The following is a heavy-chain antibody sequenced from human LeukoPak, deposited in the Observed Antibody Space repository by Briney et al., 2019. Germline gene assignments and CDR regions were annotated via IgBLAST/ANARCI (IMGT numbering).Heavy chain of an antibody. CDR2: ISGSGGST. CDR3: AKDLCSSTSCCGDYFDY. J-gene: IGHJ4*02. V-gene: IGHV3-23*01. CDR1: GFTFSSYA. D-gene: IGHD2-2*01. Sequence: PGGSLRLSCAASGFTFSSYAMSWVRQAPGKGLEWVSAISGSGGSTYYADSVKGRFTISRDNSKNTLYLQMNSLRAEDTAVYYCAKDLCSSTSCCGDYFDYWGQGTLVTVSS.